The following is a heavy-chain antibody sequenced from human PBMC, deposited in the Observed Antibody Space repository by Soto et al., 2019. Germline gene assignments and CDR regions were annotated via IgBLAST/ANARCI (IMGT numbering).Heavy chain of an antibody. CDR2: IYSGGST. V-gene: IGHV3-53*04. Sequence: GGSLRLSCAASGFTVSSNYMSWVRQAPGKGLEWVSVIYSGGSTYYADSVKGRFTISRHNSKNTLYLQMNSLRAEDTAVYYCARDSTEYSGYDSPLAFDIWGQGTMVTVSS. D-gene: IGHD5-12*01. J-gene: IGHJ3*02. CDR3: ARDSTEYSGYDSPLAFDI. CDR1: GFTVSSNY.